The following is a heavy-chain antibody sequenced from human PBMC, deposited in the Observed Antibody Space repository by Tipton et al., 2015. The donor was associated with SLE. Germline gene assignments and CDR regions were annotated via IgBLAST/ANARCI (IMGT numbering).Heavy chain of an antibody. CDR1: GFTFSSYA. V-gene: IGHV3-30*04. D-gene: IGHD3-3*01. CDR3: ARELGDS. CDR2: ISYDGSNK. J-gene: IGHJ4*02. Sequence: SLRLSCAASGFTFSSYAMHWVRQAPGKGLEWVAVISYDGSNKYYADSVKGRFTISRDNSKNTLYLQMNNLRAEDTAVYYCARELGDSWGQGTLVTVSS.